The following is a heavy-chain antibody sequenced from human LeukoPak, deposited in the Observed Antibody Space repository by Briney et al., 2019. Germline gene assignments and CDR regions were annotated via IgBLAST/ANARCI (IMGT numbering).Heavy chain of an antibody. D-gene: IGHD6-13*01. J-gene: IGHJ4*02. CDR2: INPNSGGT. CDR3: ARDLSTRKYSSSWVFDY. Sequence: GASVKVSCKASGYTFTGYYMHWVRQAPGQGLEWMGWINPNSGGTNYAQKFQGRVTMTRDTSISTAYMELSRLRSDDTAVYYCARDLSTRKYSSSWVFDYWGQGTLVTVSS. V-gene: IGHV1-2*02. CDR1: GYTFTGYY.